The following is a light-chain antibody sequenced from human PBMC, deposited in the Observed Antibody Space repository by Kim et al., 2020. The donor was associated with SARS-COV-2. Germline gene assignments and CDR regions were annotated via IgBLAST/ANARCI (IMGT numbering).Light chain of an antibody. V-gene: IGKV3-15*01. Sequence: EIVMTQSPATLSVSPGERATRSCRASQSVSSNLAWYQQKPGQAPRLLIYGASTRATGIPGRFSGSGSGTEFTLTVSSLQSEDFAVYYCHQYSHWPLTFGGGTKV. CDR2: GAS. CDR1: QSVSSN. CDR3: HQYSHWPLT. J-gene: IGKJ4*02.